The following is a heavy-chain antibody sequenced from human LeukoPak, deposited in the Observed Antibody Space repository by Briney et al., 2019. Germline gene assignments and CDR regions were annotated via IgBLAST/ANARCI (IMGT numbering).Heavy chain of an antibody. D-gene: IGHD3-10*01. Sequence: GGSLRLSCAASGFTFSSYAMSWVRQAPGKGLEWVSTISGSGGSTYYADSVKGRFTISRDNSKNTLHLQMNSLRAEDTALCYCAKKMGHSGSYFSYGMDVWGQGTTVTFSS. CDR1: GFTFSSYA. CDR2: ISGSGGST. CDR3: AKKMGHSGSYFSYGMDV. J-gene: IGHJ6*02. V-gene: IGHV3-23*01.